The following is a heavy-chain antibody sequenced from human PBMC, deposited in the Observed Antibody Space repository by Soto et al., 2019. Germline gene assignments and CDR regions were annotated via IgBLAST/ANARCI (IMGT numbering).Heavy chain of an antibody. Sequence: PGGSLRFSCAAAGFSVSTSHISWARQAPGKGLEWVSVIYSGGATHYAVSVKGRLIISRDKSKNTVSLHMNSLRAEDTALYYCAKDRPRRTSGYFFDYWGQGTPVNVSS. CDR3: AKDRPRRTSGYFFDY. D-gene: IGHD1-1*01. CDR1: GFSVSTSH. V-gene: IGHV3-53*01. J-gene: IGHJ4*02. CDR2: IYSGGAT.